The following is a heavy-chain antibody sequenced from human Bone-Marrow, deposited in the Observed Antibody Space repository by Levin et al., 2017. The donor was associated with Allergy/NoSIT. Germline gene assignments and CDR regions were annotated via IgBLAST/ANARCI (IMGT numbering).Heavy chain of an antibody. CDR3: AKGLLYYYHNSPEDY. V-gene: IGHV3-30*18. J-gene: IGHJ4*02. Sequence: PGGSLRLSCAASGFSFSTYGMHWVRQAPGKGPEWVAAVSYDGVEKFYGDSVQGRFTVSRDNSKNTLYLQMNSLRVEDTAMYYCAKGLLYYYHNSPEDYWGQGTLVAVSS. CDR1: GFSFSTYG. D-gene: IGHD3-22*01. CDR2: VSYDGVEK.